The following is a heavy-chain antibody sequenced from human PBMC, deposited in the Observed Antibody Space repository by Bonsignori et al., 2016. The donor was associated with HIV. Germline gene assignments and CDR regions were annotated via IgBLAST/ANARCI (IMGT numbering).Heavy chain of an antibody. D-gene: IGHD2-2*01. CDR3: VKDSRPRGGFAALPPGRKGYFQH. Sequence: WIRQPPGKGLEWVSGINWNSYTIGYADSVKGRFTVSRDNAKSSLYLEMNSLTTEDTAFYYCVKDSRPRGGFAALPPGRKGYFQHWGQGTLVTVSS. J-gene: IGHJ1*01. CDR2: INWNSYTI. V-gene: IGHV3-9*01.